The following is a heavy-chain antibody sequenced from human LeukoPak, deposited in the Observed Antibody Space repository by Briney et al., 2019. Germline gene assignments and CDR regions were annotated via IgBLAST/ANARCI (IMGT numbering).Heavy chain of an antibody. V-gene: IGHV3-74*01. Sequence: GGSLRLSCAASGFDFSSNWMHWVRQPPGKGLVWVSRIYVDGRTTNYADSVKGRFTISRDNAKNTVYLEMNSLSVEDTATYYCIRDFRSADLWGQGTLVTVTS. CDR1: GFDFSSNW. CDR3: IRDFRSADL. J-gene: IGHJ5*02. CDR2: IYVDGRTT.